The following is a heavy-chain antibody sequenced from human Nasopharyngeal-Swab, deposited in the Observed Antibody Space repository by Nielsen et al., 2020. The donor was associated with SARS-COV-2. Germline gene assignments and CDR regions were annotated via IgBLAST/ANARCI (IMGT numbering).Heavy chain of an antibody. Sequence: GESLKISCAASGFTFSSYGMHWVRQAPGKGLEWVAVIWYDGSNKYYADSVKGRFTISRDNSKNTLYLQMNSLRAEDTAVYYCARKKWELGGFDYWGQGTLVTVSS. CDR1: GFTFSSYG. D-gene: IGHD1-26*01. J-gene: IGHJ4*02. CDR2: IWYDGSNK. V-gene: IGHV3-33*01. CDR3: ARKKWELGGFDY.